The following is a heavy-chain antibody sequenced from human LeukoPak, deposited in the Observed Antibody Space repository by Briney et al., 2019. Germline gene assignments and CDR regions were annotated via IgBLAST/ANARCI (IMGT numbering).Heavy chain of an antibody. V-gene: IGHV1-18*01. Sequence: ASVKVSCKASGYTFTSYGISWVRQAPGQGLEWMGWISAYNGNTNYAQKLQGRVTMTTDTSTSTAYMELRSLRSDDTAVYYCARDGVVVAAILTGDLASDIWGQGTMVTVSS. CDR1: GYTFTSYG. CDR3: ARDGVVVAAILTGDLASDI. CDR2: ISAYNGNT. D-gene: IGHD2-15*01. J-gene: IGHJ3*02.